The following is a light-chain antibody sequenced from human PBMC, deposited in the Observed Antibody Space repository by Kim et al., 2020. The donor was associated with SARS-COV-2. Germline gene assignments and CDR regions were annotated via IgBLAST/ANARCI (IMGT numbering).Light chain of an antibody. CDR2: GNS. CDR3: QSYDSSLSVV. V-gene: IGLV1-40*01. CDR1: SSNIGAGYD. Sequence: GQRGTISCTGSSSNIGAGYDVHWYQQRPGTAPKLLIYGNSNRPSGVPDRFSGSKSGTSASLAITGLQAEDEADYYCQSYDSSLSVVFGGGTQLTVL. J-gene: IGLJ2*01.